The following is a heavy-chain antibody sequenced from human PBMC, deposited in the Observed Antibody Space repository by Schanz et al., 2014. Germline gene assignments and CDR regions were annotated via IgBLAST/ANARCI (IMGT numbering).Heavy chain of an antibody. D-gene: IGHD5-18*01. CDR1: EFTFSTDA. CDR3: ARVALPGYSSPRDAFDI. V-gene: IGHV3-23*01. Sequence: EVHLLESGRGLVQPGGSLRLSCAASEFTFSTDAMSWVRQAPGKGLEWVSTIGTSGGTNYAESVKGRFTISRDNSKNTLYLQMNNLRAEDTAVYYCARVALPGYSSPRDAFDIWGQGTMVTVSS. J-gene: IGHJ3*02. CDR2: IGTSGGT.